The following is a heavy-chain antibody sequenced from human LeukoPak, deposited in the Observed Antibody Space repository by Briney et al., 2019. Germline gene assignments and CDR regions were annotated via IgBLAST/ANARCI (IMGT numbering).Heavy chain of an antibody. Sequence: GGSLRLSCAASGFTFDDCGMSWVRQAPGKGLEWVSGINWNGGSTVYADSVKGRFTISRDNAKNSLYLQMNSLRAEDTALYYCARGYYDSSGSAFYYFDYWGQGTLVTVSS. V-gene: IGHV3-20*04. CDR3: ARGYYDSSGSAFYYFDY. CDR1: GFTFDDCG. D-gene: IGHD3-22*01. J-gene: IGHJ4*02. CDR2: INWNGGST.